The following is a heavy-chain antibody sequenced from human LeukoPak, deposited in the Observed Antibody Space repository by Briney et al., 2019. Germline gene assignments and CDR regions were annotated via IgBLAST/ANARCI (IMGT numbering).Heavy chain of an antibody. CDR2: ISSSGSTI. J-gene: IGHJ4*02. CDR3: ARDLYNSGRSGIREFDY. D-gene: IGHD6-19*01. CDR1: GFTFSSYE. Sequence: GGSPRLSSAPSGFTFSSYEMNWVRQSPRQRLEWVSYISSSGSTIYYADSVKGQFTISRDNAKNSLYLQMNSLRAEDTAVYYCARDLYNSGRSGIREFDYWGQGTLVTVSS. V-gene: IGHV3-48*03.